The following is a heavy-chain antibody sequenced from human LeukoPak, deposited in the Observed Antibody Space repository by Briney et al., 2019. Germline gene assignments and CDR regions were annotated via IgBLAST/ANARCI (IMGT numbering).Heavy chain of an antibody. V-gene: IGHV3-30*02. CDR2: IRYDGNNE. J-gene: IGHJ3*02. CDR1: ESTFSSYG. Sequence: GGSLRLSCAASESTFSSYGMHWVRQAPGKGLEWVAYIRYDGNNENYADPVKGRFTISRDNSKNTLYLQTNSLRAEDTAVYHCAKVEENSSWYTGGAFDIWGQGTMVIVSS. CDR3: AKVEENSSWYTGGAFDI. D-gene: IGHD6-13*01.